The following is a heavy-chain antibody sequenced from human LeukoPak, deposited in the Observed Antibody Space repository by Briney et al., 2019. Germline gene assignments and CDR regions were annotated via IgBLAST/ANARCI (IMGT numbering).Heavy chain of an antibody. D-gene: IGHD3-22*01. CDR1: GFTFSSYE. CDR2: ISSSGSTI. CDR3: ARSTSYYYDSSGPYAFDI. Sequence: GGSLRLSCAASGFTFSSYEMHWVRQAPGKGLEWVSYISSSGSTIYYADSVKGRFTISRDDAKNSLYLQMNSLRAEDTAVYYCARSTSYYYDSSGPYAFDIWGQGTMVTVSS. V-gene: IGHV3-48*03. J-gene: IGHJ3*02.